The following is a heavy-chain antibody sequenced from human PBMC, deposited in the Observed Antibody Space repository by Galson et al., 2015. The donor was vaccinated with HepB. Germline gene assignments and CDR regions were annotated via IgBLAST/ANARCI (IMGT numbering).Heavy chain of an antibody. J-gene: IGHJ2*01. CDR3: ATELITMIPGNWYFDL. CDR1: GYTLTELS. D-gene: IGHD3-22*01. CDR2: FDPEDGET. V-gene: IGHV1-24*01. Sequence: SVKVSCKVSGYTLTELSMHWVRQAPGKGLEWMGGFDPEDGETIYAQKFQGRVTMTEDTSTDTAYMELSSLRSEDTAVYYCATELITMIPGNWYFDLWGRGTLVTVSS.